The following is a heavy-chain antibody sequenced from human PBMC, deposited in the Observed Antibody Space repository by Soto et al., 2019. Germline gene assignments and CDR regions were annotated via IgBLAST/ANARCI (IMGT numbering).Heavy chain of an antibody. CDR3: AKVGMRAAAGPFDY. J-gene: IGHJ4*02. CDR2: ISWNSGSI. V-gene: IGHV3-9*01. D-gene: IGHD6-13*01. CDR1: GFTFDDYA. Sequence: GGSLRLSCAASGFTFDDYAMHWVRQAPGKGLEWVSGISWNSGSIGYADSVKGRFTISRDNAKNSLYLQMNSLRAEDTALYYCAKVGMRAAAGPFDYWGQGTLVTVSS.